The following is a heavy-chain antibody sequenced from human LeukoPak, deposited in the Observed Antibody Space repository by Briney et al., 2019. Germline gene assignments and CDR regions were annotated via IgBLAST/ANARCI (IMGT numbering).Heavy chain of an antibody. CDR1: GFTFSSYA. J-gene: IGHJ4*02. CDR3: AKGITLTRTYYFDY. D-gene: IGHD1-20*01. V-gene: IGHV3-23*01. CDR2: ISGSGGST. Sequence: PGGSLRLSCAASGFTFSSYAMSWVRQAPGKGLEWVSAISGSGGSTYYADSVKGRFTFSRDNSKNTLYLQMNSLRAEDTAVYYCAKGITLTRTYYFDYWGQGTLVTVSS.